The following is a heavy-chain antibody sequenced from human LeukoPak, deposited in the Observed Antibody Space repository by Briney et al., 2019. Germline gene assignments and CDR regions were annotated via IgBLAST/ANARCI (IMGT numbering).Heavy chain of an antibody. CDR1: GFTFSSYA. CDR2: ISGSGGST. D-gene: IGHD3-10*01. J-gene: IGHJ6*02. CDR3: ASLGYGSGSSYYYYGMDV. V-gene: IGHV3-23*01. Sequence: SGGSQRLSCAASGFTFSSYAMSWVRQAPGKGLEWVSAISGSGGSTYYADSVKGRFTISRDNSKNTLYLQMNSLRAEDTAVYYCASLGYGSGSSYYYYGMDVWGQGTTVTVSS.